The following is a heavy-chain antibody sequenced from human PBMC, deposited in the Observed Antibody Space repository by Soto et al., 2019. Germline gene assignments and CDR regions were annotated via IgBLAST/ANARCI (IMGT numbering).Heavy chain of an antibody. CDR3: ARGPSHGAFDY. CDR2: INTNSGDT. CDR1: GYTFTTYF. J-gene: IGHJ4*02. D-gene: IGHD5-18*01. Sequence: QEHLVQSGAEVKKPGASVKVSCKASGYTFTTYFLHWFRQAPGQGPEWMGWINTNSGDTKYAQNFQGGXTXTXXTSIDTVYMELSRLKSDDTSVYYCARGPSHGAFDYWGQGTLVTVSS. V-gene: IGHV1-2*02.